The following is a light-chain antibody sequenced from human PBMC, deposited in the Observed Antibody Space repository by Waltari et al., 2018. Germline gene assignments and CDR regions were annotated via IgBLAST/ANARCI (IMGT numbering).Light chain of an antibody. J-gene: IGLJ3*02. Sequence: QLVLTQSPSASASLGASVKLTCTLSSGHSSNIIAWHQQQPEKGPRYLMKVNSAGSHSKGDEIPDRFAGSSSGAGRYLTISSLQSEDEADYYCQTGGHGTWVFGGGTKLTVL. V-gene: IGLV4-69*01. CDR3: QTGGHGTWV. CDR2: VNSAGSH. CDR1: SGHSSNI.